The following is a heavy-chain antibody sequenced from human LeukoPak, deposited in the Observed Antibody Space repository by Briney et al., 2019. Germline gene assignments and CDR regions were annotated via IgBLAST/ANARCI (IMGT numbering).Heavy chain of an antibody. D-gene: IGHD4-23*01. V-gene: IGHV3-7*03. CDR1: GFTFSSYW. CDR3: ARGAYGGRGYYYGVDV. J-gene: IGHJ6*04. CDR2: IKQDGSEK. Sequence: PGGSLRLSCAAPGFTFSSYWMNWFRQAPGKGLEWVANIKQDGSEKYYVDSVKGRFTISRDNTKNSLYLQMNSLRAEDTAVYFCARGAYGGRGYYYGVDVWGKGTTVTVSS.